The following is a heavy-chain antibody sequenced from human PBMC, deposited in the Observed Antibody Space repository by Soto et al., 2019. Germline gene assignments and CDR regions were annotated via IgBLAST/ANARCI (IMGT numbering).Heavy chain of an antibody. CDR3: ARAKQMVRGVIITSSEYFQH. CDR1: GYTFTSYG. D-gene: IGHD3-10*01. Sequence: QVQLVQSGAEVKKPGASVKVSCKASGYTFTSYGISWVRQAPGQGLEWMGWISTYNGITIYGQRLQGRLTMTTNTSTSTAYMELRSLRSDDTAVYYCARAKQMVRGVIITSSEYFQHWGQGTLVTVSS. J-gene: IGHJ1*01. V-gene: IGHV1-18*01. CDR2: ISTYNGIT.